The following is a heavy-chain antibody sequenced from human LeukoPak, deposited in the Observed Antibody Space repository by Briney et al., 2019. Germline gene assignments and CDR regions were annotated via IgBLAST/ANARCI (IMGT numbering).Heavy chain of an antibody. D-gene: IGHD3-10*01. Sequence: GGSLRLSCAASGFTVSSNYMSWVRQAPGKGLEWVANIKQDGSEKYYVDSVKGRFTISRDNAKNSLYLQMNSLRAEDTAVYYCARDYGSGSYYRYWGQGTLVTVSS. CDR1: GFTVSSNY. J-gene: IGHJ4*02. CDR3: ARDYGSGSYYRY. CDR2: IKQDGSEK. V-gene: IGHV3-7*03.